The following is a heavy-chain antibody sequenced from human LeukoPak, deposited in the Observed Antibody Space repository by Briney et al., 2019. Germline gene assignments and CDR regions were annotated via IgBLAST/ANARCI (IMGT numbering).Heavy chain of an antibody. CDR2: INPSGGST. CDR1: GYTFTSYY. Sequence: ASVKVSCKASGYTFTSYYMHWVRHAPGQGLEWMGIINPSGGSTSYAQKFQGRVTMTRDTSTSTVYMELSSLRSEDTAVYYCARGHSSSWEYNWFDPWGQGTLVTVSS. V-gene: IGHV1-46*03. J-gene: IGHJ5*02. CDR3: ARGHSSSWEYNWFDP. D-gene: IGHD6-13*01.